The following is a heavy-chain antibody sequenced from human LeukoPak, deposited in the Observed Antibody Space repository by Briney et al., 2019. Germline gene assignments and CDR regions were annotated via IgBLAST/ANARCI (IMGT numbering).Heavy chain of an antibody. Sequence: GSLRLSCAASGFTFSGFAMSWIRQAPGKGLEWVSSISRSGESTFYADSVRGRFTISRDNAKNSLYLQMNSLRAEDTAVYYCAELGITMIGGVWGKGTTVTISS. CDR1: GFTFSGFA. J-gene: IGHJ6*04. V-gene: IGHV3-23*01. D-gene: IGHD3-10*02. CDR2: ISRSGEST. CDR3: AELGITMIGGV.